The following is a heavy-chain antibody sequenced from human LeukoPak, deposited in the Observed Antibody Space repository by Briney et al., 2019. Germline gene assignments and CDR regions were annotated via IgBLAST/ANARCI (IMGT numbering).Heavy chain of an antibody. V-gene: IGHV4-31*03. CDR3: ARSQYQPLVPDAFDI. CDR2: IYYSGST. CDR1: GGSISSGGYY. Sequence: SQTLSLTSTVSGGSISSGGYYWSWIRQHPGKGLEWIGYIYYSGSTYYNPSLKSRVTISVDTSKNQFSLKLSSVTAADTAVYYCARSQYQPLVPDAFDIWGQGTMVTVSS. J-gene: IGHJ3*02. D-gene: IGHD2-2*01.